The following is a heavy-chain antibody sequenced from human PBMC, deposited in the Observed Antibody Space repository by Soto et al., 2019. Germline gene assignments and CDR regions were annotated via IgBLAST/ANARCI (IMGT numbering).Heavy chain of an antibody. V-gene: IGHV3-23*01. CDR1: GFTFSSYA. CDR3: AKDRKSASGWYCDS. CDR2: ISGSGGST. D-gene: IGHD6-19*01. J-gene: IGHJ5*01. Sequence: GGSLRLSCAASGFTFSSYAMSWVRQAPGKGLEWVSAISGSGGSTYYADSVKGRFTISRDNSKNTLYLQMNCLRAEDTAVYYCAKDRKSASGWYCDSWGQGTLLTVSS.